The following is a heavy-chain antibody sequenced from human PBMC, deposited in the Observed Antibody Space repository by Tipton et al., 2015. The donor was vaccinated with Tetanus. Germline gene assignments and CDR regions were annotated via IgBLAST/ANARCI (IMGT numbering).Heavy chain of an antibody. V-gene: IGHV4-4*07. CDR1: GGSITSNY. CDR3: ARVRRGATTDLDY. J-gene: IGHJ4*02. Sequence: LRLSCTVSGGSITSNYWTWIRQPAGKGLEWIGRIYAPGITNYNPSLKSRFSMSADTSKNQFSLRLSSVTAADTAVYYCARVRRGATTDLDYWGQGTLVTVSS. CDR2: IYAPGIT. D-gene: IGHD5-12*01.